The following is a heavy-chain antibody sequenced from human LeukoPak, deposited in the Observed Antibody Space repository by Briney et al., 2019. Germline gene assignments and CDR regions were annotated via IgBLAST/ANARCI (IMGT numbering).Heavy chain of an antibody. Sequence: SVKVSCKASGFTFTSSAMQWVRQARGQRLEWIGWIVVGSGNTNYAQKFQERVTITRDMSTSTAYMELSSLRSEDTAVYYCAAGKYYYDSSGYYYVDAFDIWGQGTMVTVSS. J-gene: IGHJ3*02. CDR3: AAGKYYYDSSGYYYVDAFDI. D-gene: IGHD3-22*01. V-gene: IGHV1-58*02. CDR1: GFTFTSSA. CDR2: IVVGSGNT.